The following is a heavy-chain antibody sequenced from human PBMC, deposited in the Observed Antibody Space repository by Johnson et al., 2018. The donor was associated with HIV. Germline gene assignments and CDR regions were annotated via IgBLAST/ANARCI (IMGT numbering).Heavy chain of an antibody. CDR3: ARDAGSSSSWGAFDI. D-gene: IGHD6-6*01. Sequence: QVQLVESGGGVVQPGKSLRLSCAASGFTFSGYGMHWVRQAPCKGLEWVAVISYDGNNKYYADSVKGRFTISRDNSKNTLYLQMNSLRAEYTAVYYCARDAGSSSSWGAFDIWGQGTMVTVSS. CDR1: GFTFSGYG. V-gene: IGHV3-30*03. J-gene: IGHJ3*02. CDR2: ISYDGNNK.